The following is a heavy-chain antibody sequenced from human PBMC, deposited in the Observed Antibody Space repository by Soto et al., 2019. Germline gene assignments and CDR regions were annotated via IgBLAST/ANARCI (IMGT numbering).Heavy chain of an antibody. V-gene: IGHV3-23*01. CDR2: ISGSGGST. J-gene: IGHJ4*02. CDR1: GFTFSSYA. CDR3: AKVSPPLGLIVVVPAGPSDY. D-gene: IGHD2-2*01. Sequence: GGSMRLSCAASGFTFSSYAMSWVSPAPGKGLEWVSAISGSGGSTYYADSVKGRLTISRDNSKNTLYLQMNSLRAEDTAVYYCAKVSPPLGLIVVVPAGPSDYWGQGTLVTVSS.